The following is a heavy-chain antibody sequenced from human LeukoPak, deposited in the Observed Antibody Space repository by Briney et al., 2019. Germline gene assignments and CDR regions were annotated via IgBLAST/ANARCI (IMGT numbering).Heavy chain of an antibody. CDR2: INTNTGNP. D-gene: IGHD2-8*01. CDR1: GYTFTSYA. CDR3: ARRPYCTNGVCYGELGFDP. Sequence: GASVKVSCKASGYTFTSYAMNWVRQAPGQGLEWMGWINTNTGNPTYAQGFTGRFVFSLDTSVSTAYLQNSSLKAEDTAVYYCARRPYCTNGVCYGELGFDPWGQGTLVTVSS. V-gene: IGHV7-4-1*02. J-gene: IGHJ5*02.